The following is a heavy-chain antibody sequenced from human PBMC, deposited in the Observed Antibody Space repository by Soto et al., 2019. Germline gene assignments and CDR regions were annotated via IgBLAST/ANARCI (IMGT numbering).Heavy chain of an antibody. V-gene: IGHV1-69*12. J-gene: IGHJ6*02. D-gene: IGHD4-4*01. Sequence: QVQLVQSGAAVKKPGSSVKVSCKASGGTFSSYAISWVRQAPGQGLEWMGGIIPIFGTANYAQKFQGRVTITADESTSTAYMELSSLRSEDTAVYYCARDDYSISVFYYGMDVWGQGTTVTVSS. CDR1: GGTFSSYA. CDR3: ARDDYSISVFYYGMDV. CDR2: IIPIFGTA.